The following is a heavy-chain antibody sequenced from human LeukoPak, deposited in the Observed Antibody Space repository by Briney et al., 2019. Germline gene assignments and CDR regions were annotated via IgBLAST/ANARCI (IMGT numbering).Heavy chain of an antibody. CDR3: ARFWGPVSIAMIVVVLAGGYFDY. V-gene: IGHV3-30*04. D-gene: IGHD3-22*01. J-gene: IGHJ4*02. CDR2: ISNDGSNK. CDR1: GFTFRSYA. Sequence: QPGGSLRLSCAASGFTFRSYAMHWVRQAPGKGLEWVAVISNDGSNKYYADSVKGRFTISRDNSKNTLYLQMNSLRAEDTAVYYCARFWGPVSIAMIVVVLAGGYFDYWGQGTLVTVSS.